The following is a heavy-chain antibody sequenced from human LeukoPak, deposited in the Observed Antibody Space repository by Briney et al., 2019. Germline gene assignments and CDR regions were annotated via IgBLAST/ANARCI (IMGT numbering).Heavy chain of an antibody. CDR1: GGSVSNYY. CDR3: ARANTEYCSDGDCFPREFDY. J-gene: IGHJ4*02. CDR2: FYSNGTT. D-gene: IGHD2-21*02. V-gene: IGHV4-59*02. Sequence: SETLSLTCSVSGGSVSNYYWSWIRRPPGKGLEWLGYFYSNGTTKNNPSLKSRATISIDTSKNQFSLRLNSVTAADTAVYYCARANTEYCSDGDCFPREFDYWGQGSLVTVSS.